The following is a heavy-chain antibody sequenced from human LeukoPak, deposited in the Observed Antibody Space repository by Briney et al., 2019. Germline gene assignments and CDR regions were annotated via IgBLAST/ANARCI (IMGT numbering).Heavy chain of an antibody. CDR3: VNPGWYYDSSGYSYYYGMTS. J-gene: IGHJ6*02. Sequence: GGSLRLSCSASGFTFSRYGMHWVRQAPGKGLEYVSAIVSNGDSTYYADSVKGRFTISRNNAKNTLYLQMSSLRPDDTAVYYCVNPGWYYDSSGYSYYYGMTSGAKGPRSPSP. V-gene: IGHV3-64D*09. CDR1: GFTFSRYG. D-gene: IGHD3-22*01. CDR2: IVSNGDST.